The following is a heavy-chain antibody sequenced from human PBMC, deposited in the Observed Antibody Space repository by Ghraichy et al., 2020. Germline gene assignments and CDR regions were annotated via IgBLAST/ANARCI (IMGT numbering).Heavy chain of an antibody. V-gene: IGHV3-23*01. D-gene: IGHD3-3*01. CDR3: AKEMDYDFWSGDNWFDP. CDR1: GFTFSSYA. CDR2: ISGSGGST. Sequence: LSLTCAASGFTFSSYAMSWVRQAPGKGLEWVSAISGSGGSTYYADSVKGRFTISRDNSKNTLYLQMNSLRAEDAAVYYCAKEMDYDFWSGDNWFDPWGQGTLVTVSS. J-gene: IGHJ5*02.